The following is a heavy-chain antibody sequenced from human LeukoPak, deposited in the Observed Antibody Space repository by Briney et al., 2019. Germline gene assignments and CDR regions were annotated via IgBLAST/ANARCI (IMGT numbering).Heavy chain of an antibody. CDR3: ASGRTIFGVVIVDYFDY. J-gene: IGHJ4*02. CDR2: ISSSSYI. V-gene: IGHV3-21*01. D-gene: IGHD3-3*01. CDR1: GFTFSSYS. Sequence: PGGSLRLSCAASGFTFSSYSMNWVRQAPGKGLEWVSSISSSSYIYYADSVKGRLTISRDNAKNSLYLQMNSLRAEDTAVYYCASGRTIFGVVIVDYFDYWGQGTLVTVSS.